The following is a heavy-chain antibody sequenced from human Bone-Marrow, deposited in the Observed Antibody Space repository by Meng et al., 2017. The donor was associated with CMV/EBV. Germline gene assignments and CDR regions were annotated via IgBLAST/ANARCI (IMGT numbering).Heavy chain of an antibody. J-gene: IGHJ6*02. CDR3: ARSGEPEGTYGMDV. Sequence: ASVKVSCKASGYTFTSYDINWVRQATGQGLEWMGWMNPNSGNTGYAQKFQGRVTMTRNTSISTAYMELSSLRSEDTAVYYCARSGEPEGTYGMDVWGQGTTVTFAS. CDR1: GYTFTSYD. CDR2: MNPNSGNT. D-gene: IGHD1-14*01. V-gene: IGHV1-8*01.